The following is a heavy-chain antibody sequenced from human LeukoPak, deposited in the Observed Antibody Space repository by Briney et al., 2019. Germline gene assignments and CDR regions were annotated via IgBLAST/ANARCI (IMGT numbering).Heavy chain of an antibody. D-gene: IGHD3-22*01. V-gene: IGHV3-30-3*01. Sequence: QPGRSLRLSCAASGFTFSSYAMHWVRQAPGKGLEWVAVISYDGSNKYYADSVKGRFTISRDNSKNTLYLQVNSLRAEDTAVYYCARDSANDNFDYWGQGTLVTVSS. CDR2: ISYDGSNK. J-gene: IGHJ4*02. CDR3: ARDSANDNFDY. CDR1: GFTFSSYA.